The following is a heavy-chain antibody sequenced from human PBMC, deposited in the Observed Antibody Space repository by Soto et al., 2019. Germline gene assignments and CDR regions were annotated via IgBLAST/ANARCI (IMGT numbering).Heavy chain of an antibody. J-gene: IGHJ6*02. Sequence: SETLSLTCAVSGGSIISGGYSWGWIRQPPGKGLEWIGYIYHSGSTYYNPSLKSRVTISVDRSKNQFSLKLSSVTAADTAVYYCARVPDVWGQGTTVTVS. V-gene: IGHV4-30-2*01. CDR1: GGSIISGGYS. CDR3: ARVPDV. CDR2: IYHSGST.